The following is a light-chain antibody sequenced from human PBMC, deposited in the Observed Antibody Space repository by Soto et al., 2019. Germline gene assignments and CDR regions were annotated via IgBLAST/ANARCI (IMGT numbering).Light chain of an antibody. CDR2: STT. CDR3: LLYYAGAWV. V-gene: IGLV7-43*01. J-gene: IGLJ3*02. CDR1: TGAVTSYYY. Sequence: QAVVTQEPSLTVSPGGTVTPTCASNTGAVTSYYYPNWLQQEPGQTPRPLIYSTTKTYSWTPARFSGSLLGGKAALTLSGAQPEDEAEYFCLLYYAGAWVLGGGTKVTVL.